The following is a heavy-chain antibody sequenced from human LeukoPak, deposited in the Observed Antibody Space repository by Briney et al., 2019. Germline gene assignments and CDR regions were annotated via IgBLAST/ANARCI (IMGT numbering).Heavy chain of an antibody. D-gene: IGHD4-23*01. CDR3: ARGGVSVGGNFDY. Sequence: PGGSLRLSCAASGFTFSNYWMSWVRQAPGKGLEWVSSISSSSNYVYYADSMKGRFTISRDNANNSLFLQMNSLRAEDTAVYYCARGGVSVGGNFDYWGQGTLVTVSS. J-gene: IGHJ4*02. V-gene: IGHV3-21*01. CDR2: ISSSSNYV. CDR1: GFTFSNYW.